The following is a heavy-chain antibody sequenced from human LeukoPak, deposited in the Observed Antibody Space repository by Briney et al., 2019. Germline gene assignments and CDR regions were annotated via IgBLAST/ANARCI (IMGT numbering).Heavy chain of an antibody. CDR1: GDSISSRIYY. J-gene: IGHJ4*02. Sequence: SETLSLPCSVSGDSISSRIYYWGWIRKPPGKGLEWIGSISYSGNTYYNPSLKSRVTISVDTSKKQFSLQLSSVTAADTAVYYCARGLDSSGYYVDRFDYWGQGTLVTVSS. D-gene: IGHD3-22*01. CDR3: ARGLDSSGYYVDRFDY. CDR2: ISYSGNT. V-gene: IGHV4-39*01.